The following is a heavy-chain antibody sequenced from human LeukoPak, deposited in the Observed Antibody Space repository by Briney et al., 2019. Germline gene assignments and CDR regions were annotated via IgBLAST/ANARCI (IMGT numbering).Heavy chain of an antibody. CDR1: GFTFSSYA. J-gene: IGHJ4*02. Sequence: GGSLRRSCAASGFTFSSYAMHWVRQAPGKGLEWVAVISYDGSNKYYADSVKGRFTISRDNSKNTLYLQMNSLRAEDTAVYYCARDPSPYDYGGNYDYWGQGTLVTVSS. CDR3: ARDPSPYDYGGNYDY. CDR2: ISYDGSNK. V-gene: IGHV3-30*04. D-gene: IGHD4-23*01.